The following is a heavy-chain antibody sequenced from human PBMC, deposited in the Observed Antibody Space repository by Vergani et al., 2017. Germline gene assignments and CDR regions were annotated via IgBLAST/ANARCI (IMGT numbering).Heavy chain of an antibody. Sequence: QLQLQESGSGLVKPSQTLSLTCAVSGGSISSGGYSWSWIRQPPGKGLEWIGYIYHSGSTYYNPSLKSRVTISVDRSKNQFSLKLSSVTAADTAVYYCVRAVEMATIPYFDYWGQGTLVTVSS. CDR1: GGSISSGGYS. CDR2: IYHSGST. J-gene: IGHJ4*02. V-gene: IGHV4-30-2*01. CDR3: VRAVEMATIPYFDY. D-gene: IGHD5-24*01.